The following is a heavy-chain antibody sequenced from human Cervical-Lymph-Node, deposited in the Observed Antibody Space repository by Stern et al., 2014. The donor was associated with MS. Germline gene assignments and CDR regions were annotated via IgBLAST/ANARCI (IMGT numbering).Heavy chain of an antibody. J-gene: IGHJ6*02. D-gene: IGHD4-11*01. Sequence: QVKLVESGAEVKKPGASVKVSCKVSGYTLTELSMHWVRQAPGKGLEWMGGFDPEDGETSYAQKFQGRVTMTEDTSTDTAYIELRSLRSEDTDVYYCATQGYYSNHYYGMDVWGQGTTVTVSS. V-gene: IGHV1-24*01. CDR1: GYTLTELS. CDR3: ATQGYYSNHYYGMDV. CDR2: FDPEDGET.